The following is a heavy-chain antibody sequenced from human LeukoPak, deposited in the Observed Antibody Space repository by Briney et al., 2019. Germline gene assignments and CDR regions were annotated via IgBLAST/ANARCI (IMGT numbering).Heavy chain of an antibody. CDR2: IYYSGST. CDR3: ARDYSYGYFRYFDL. Sequence: SETLSLTCTVSGGSISSGGYYWSWIRQPPGKGLEWIGYIYYSGSTYYNPSLKSRVTISVDRSKNQFSLKLSSVTAADTAVYYCARDYSYGYFRYFDLWGRGTLVTVSS. V-gene: IGHV4-30-2*01. J-gene: IGHJ2*01. D-gene: IGHD5-18*01. CDR1: GGSISSGGYY.